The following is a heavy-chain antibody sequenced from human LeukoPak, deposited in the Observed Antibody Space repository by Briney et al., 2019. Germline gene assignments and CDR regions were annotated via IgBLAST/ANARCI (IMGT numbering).Heavy chain of an antibody. D-gene: IGHD5-18*01. CDR2: IHHTGNT. CDR1: GDSISSGYY. J-gene: IGHJ4*02. CDR3: ARDLIGYPPGLWFD. Sequence: SETLSLTCTVSGDSISSGYYWGWIRQPPGKGLEWIGSIHHTGNTNYNPSLKSRVTISVDTSKNQFSLKLSSVTAADTAVYYCARDLIGYPPGLWFDWGQGTLVTVSS. V-gene: IGHV4-38-2*02.